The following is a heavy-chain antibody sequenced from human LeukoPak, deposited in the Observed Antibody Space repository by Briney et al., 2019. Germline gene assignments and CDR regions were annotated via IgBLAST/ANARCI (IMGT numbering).Heavy chain of an antibody. CDR1: GYTFTSYG. CDR3: ARVDLLTGYYFFDY. CDR2: IIPIFGTA. Sequence: GASVKVSCKASGYTFTSYGISWVRQAPGQGLEWMGGIIPIFGTANYAQKFQGRVTMSTDTSTGTAYMELRSLGSDETAVFYCARVDLLTGYYFFDYWGQGTLVTVSS. J-gene: IGHJ4*02. D-gene: IGHD3-9*01. V-gene: IGHV1-18*01.